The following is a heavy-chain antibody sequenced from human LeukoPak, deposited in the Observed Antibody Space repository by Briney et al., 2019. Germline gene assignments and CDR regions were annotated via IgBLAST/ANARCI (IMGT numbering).Heavy chain of an antibody. CDR2: INPNSGGT. CDR3: ARDGSFDY. D-gene: IGHD5-12*01. V-gene: IGHV1-2*02. J-gene: IGHJ4*02. Sequence: GASVKVSCKASGYTFTGYFIHWARQAPGQGLDWMGWINPNSGGTNYALKFQGRVTMTSDTSISTAYMEVSRLRSDDTAVYYCARDGSFDYWGQGTLVAVSP. CDR1: GYTFTGYF.